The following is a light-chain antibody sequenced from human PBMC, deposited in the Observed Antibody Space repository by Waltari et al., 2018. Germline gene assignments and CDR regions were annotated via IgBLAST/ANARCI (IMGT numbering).Light chain of an antibody. CDR1: QSISNW. J-gene: IGKJ4*01. CDR3: QQYNSYSLLT. Sequence: DIQMSQSHSTLSASVGDRVTITCRASQSISNWLAWYQQKPGKAPKLLSYKASTLESGVPSRFSGSGSGTEFTLTISSLQPDDFATYYCQQYNSYSLLTFGGGTKVEI. CDR2: KAS. V-gene: IGKV1-5*03.